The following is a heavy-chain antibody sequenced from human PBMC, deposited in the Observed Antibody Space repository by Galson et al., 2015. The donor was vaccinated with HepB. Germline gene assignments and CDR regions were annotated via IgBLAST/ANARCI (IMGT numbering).Heavy chain of an antibody. CDR3: ASLGWELI. Sequence: SLRLSCAASGFTFSSYEMNWVRQAPGKGLEWVSYISSSGSSMFYADSVKGRFTISRDNAKNSLYLQMNSLRAEDTAVYYCASLGWELIWGQGTIVIVSS. V-gene: IGHV3-48*03. CDR1: GFTFSSYE. D-gene: IGHD1-26*01. J-gene: IGHJ3*02. CDR2: ISSSGSSM.